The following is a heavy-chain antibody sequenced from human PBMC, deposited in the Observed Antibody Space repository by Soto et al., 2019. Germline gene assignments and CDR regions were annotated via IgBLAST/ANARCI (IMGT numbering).Heavy chain of an antibody. CDR2: IYYSGST. CDR1: GGSISSSSYY. Sequence: SETLSLTCTVSGGSISSSSYYWCWIRHPPGKGLEWIGSIYYSGSTYYNPSLKSRVTISVDTSKNQFSLKLSSVTAADTAVYYCAKPYSSSSKSSRAYYGMDVWGQGTTVTVSS. CDR3: AKPYSSSSKSSRAYYGMDV. J-gene: IGHJ6*02. D-gene: IGHD6-6*01. V-gene: IGHV4-39*01.